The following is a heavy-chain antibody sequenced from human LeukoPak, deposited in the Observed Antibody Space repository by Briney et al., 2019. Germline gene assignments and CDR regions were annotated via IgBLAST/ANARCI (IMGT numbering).Heavy chain of an antibody. D-gene: IGHD3-10*01. CDR1: GFTVSSNY. CDR2: IYSGGST. CDR3: ARETVQGVFDY. Sequence: GGSLRLSCAASGFTVSSNYMSWVRQAPGKGLEWVSVIYSGGSTYYADSVKGRFTISRDNSKNTLYLQMNSLRAEDTAVYYCARETVQGVFDYWGQGTLVTVSS. V-gene: IGHV3-53*01. J-gene: IGHJ4*02.